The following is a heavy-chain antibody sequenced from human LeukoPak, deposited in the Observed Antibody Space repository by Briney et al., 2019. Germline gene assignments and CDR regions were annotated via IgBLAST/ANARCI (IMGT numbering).Heavy chain of an antibody. J-gene: IGHJ3*02. CDR2: IISKTDGGTT. Sequence: GGFLRLSCAASGFTFSNAWMTWVRQAPGKGLEWVGRIISKTDGGTTDYAAPVKGRFTISRDDSQNTLYLQMNSLKTEDTAVYYCTTDLGITMVRGVIGDAFDIWGQGTMVTVSS. CDR1: GFTFSNAW. V-gene: IGHV3-15*01. CDR3: TTDLGITMVRGVIGDAFDI. D-gene: IGHD3-10*01.